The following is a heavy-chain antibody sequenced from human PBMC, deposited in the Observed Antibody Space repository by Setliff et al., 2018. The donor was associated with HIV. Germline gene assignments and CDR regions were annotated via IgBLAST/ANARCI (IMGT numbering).Heavy chain of an antibody. CDR2: IYSTGRT. CDR1: GGLISSSGSY. CDR3: STPGYDDDVFGYFRF. D-gene: IGHD5-12*01. V-gene: IGHV4-39*01. J-gene: IGHJ1*01. Sequence: SETLSLTCTVSGGLISSSGSYWGWIRQPPGKGLEWIGNIYSTGRTYYKLSLESRVTISIDTSKNQLSLNVNSVTAADTATYYCSTPGYDDDVFGYFRFWGRGTLVTVSS.